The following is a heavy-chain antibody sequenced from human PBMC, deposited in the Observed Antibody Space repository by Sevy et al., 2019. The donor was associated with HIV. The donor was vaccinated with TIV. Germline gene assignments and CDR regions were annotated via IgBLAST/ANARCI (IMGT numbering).Heavy chain of an antibody. Sequence: ASVKVSCKASGYTFTSYYMHWVRQAPGQGLEWMGIINPSGGSTSYAQKFQGRVTMTRDTSTSTVYMELSSLRSEDTAMYYCARNSPPGVVVVAALYYYYGMDVWGQGTTVTASS. CDR3: ARNSPPGVVVVAALYYYYGMDV. J-gene: IGHJ6*02. V-gene: IGHV1-46*01. CDR2: INPSGGST. D-gene: IGHD2-15*01. CDR1: GYTFTSYY.